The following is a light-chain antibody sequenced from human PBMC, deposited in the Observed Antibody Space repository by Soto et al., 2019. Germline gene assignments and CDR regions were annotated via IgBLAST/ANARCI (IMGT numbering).Light chain of an antibody. J-gene: IGKJ5*01. V-gene: IGKV3-11*01. CDR1: QSVRSS. Sequence: EIVLTQSPATLSLSPGERATLSCRTSQSVRSSLAWYQQKPGRAPRLLIYDASNRATGIPARFIGSGSGTDFTLTISSLEPEDFAVYYCQQRSNWPITFGQGTRLEIK. CDR2: DAS. CDR3: QQRSNWPIT.